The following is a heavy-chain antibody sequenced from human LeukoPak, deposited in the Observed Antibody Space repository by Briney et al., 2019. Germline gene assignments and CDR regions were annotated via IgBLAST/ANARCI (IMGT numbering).Heavy chain of an antibody. CDR1: GYTFSGYY. CDR3: ARTGYSSSWYQYYFDY. Sequence: GASVNASCKASGYTFSGYYMHWVRQAPGQGLEWMGWINPNSGGTNYAQKFQGRVTMTRDMSISTAYMELSRLRSDDTAVYYCARTGYSSSWYQYYFDYWGQGTLVTVSS. V-gene: IGHV1-2*02. D-gene: IGHD6-13*01. J-gene: IGHJ4*02. CDR2: INPNSGGT.